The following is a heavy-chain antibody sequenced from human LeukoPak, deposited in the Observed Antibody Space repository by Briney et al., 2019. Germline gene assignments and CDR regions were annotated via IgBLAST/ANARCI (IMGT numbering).Heavy chain of an antibody. CDR3: ARDGLSYYDSSGYYSYFDY. Sequence: SVTVSCKASGGTFSSYAISWVRQAPGQGLEWMGGIIPIFGTANYAQKFQGRVTITTDESTSTAYMELSSLRSEDAAVYYCARDGLSYYDSSGYYSYFDYWGQGTLVTVSS. D-gene: IGHD3-22*01. V-gene: IGHV1-69*05. J-gene: IGHJ4*02. CDR2: IIPIFGTA. CDR1: GGTFSSYA.